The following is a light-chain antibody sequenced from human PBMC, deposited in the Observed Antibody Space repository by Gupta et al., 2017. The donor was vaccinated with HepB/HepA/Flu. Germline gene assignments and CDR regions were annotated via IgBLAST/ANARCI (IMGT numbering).Light chain of an antibody. V-gene: IGLV3-21*04. CDR3: QVWDSSSDHVV. J-gene: IGLJ2*01. CDR1: NIRSKS. CDR2: YDS. Sequence: SYVLTQPPSVSVAQGETARISCGGNNIRSKSVHWYQQKPGQAPVLVIYYDSDRPSGIPERFSGSNSGNTATLTISRVEAGDEADYYCQVWDSSSDHVVFGGGTKLTVL.